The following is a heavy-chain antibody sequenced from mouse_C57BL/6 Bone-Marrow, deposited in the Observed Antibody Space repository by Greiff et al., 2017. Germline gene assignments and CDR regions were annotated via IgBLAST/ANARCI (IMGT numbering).Heavy chain of an antibody. CDR2: ISSGGSYT. V-gene: IGHV5-6*01. Sequence: EVQLVESGGDLVKPGGSLNLSCAASGFTFSSYGMSWVRQTPDKRLEWVATISSGGSYTYYPDSVKGRFTISRDNAKNTLYLQMSSLKSEDTAMYYCARHDYYGSSFYYAMDYWGQGTSVTVSS. J-gene: IGHJ4*01. D-gene: IGHD1-1*01. CDR3: ARHDYYGSSFYYAMDY. CDR1: GFTFSSYG.